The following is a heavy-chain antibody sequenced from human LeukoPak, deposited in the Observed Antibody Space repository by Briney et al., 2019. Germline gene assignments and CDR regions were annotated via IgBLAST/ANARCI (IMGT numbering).Heavy chain of an antibody. D-gene: IGHD3-3*01. V-gene: IGHV4-61*01. CDR3: ARVRGPGYYDFWSGYSPKPYYYGMDV. J-gene: IGHJ6*02. Sequence: SETLSLTCTVSGGSVSSGSYYWSWIRQPPGKGLEWIGYIYYSGSTNYNPSLKSRVTISVDTSKNQFSLKLNSVTAADTAVYYCARVRGPGYYDFWSGYSPKPYYYGMDVWGQGTTVTVSS. CDR2: IYYSGST. CDR1: GGSVSSGSYY.